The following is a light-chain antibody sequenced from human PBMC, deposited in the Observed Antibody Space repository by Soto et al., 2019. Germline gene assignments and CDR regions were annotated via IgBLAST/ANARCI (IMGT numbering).Light chain of an antibody. V-gene: IGKV1-5*03. CDR3: QQYNSYSPET. CDR2: KAS. CDR1: QSISSW. J-gene: IGKJ2*01. Sequence: DIQMTQSPSTLSASVGDRVTITCRASQSISSWLAWYQQKPGKAPKLLIYKASSLESGVPSRFSGSGSGTEFTLTLRSLQPDDYATYYCQQYNSYSPETFGQGTKLEIK.